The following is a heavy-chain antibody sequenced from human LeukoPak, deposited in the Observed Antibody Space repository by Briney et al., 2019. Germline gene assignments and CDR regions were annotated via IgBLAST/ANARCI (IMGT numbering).Heavy chain of an antibody. V-gene: IGHV4-59*01. J-gene: IGHJ4*02. Sequence: SETLSLTCTVPGGSISSYYWSWIRQPPGKGLEWIGYIYYTGTTKCNPSLKSRVTISIDTSKSQFSLKLSSVTAADTAVYYCARDTGTVVDYWGQGTLVTVSS. CDR2: IYYTGTT. CDR3: ARDTGTVVDY. CDR1: GGSISSYY. D-gene: IGHD4-23*01.